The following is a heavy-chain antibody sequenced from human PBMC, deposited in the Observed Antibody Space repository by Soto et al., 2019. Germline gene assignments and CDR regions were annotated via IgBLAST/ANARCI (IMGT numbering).Heavy chain of an antibody. CDR1: GFSLSTSGMC. V-gene: IGHV2-70*01. CDR3: ARTDTGAHGDSSSTPRYWYFDL. D-gene: IGHD6-6*01. CDR2: IDWDDDK. J-gene: IGHJ2*01. Sequence: SGPTLVNPTQTLTLTCTFSGFSLSTSGMCVSWIRQPPGNALEWLALIDWDDDKYYSTSLKTRLTISKDTSKNQVVLTMTNMDPVDTATYYCARTDTGAHGDSSSTPRYWYFDLWGRGTLVTVSS.